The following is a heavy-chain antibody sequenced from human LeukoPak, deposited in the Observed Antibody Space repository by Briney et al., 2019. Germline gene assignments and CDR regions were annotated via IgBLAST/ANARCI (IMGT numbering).Heavy chain of an antibody. J-gene: IGHJ4*02. CDR1: GFTFSSCA. CDR2: ISYDEKNK. CDR3: AREGEQVFDY. D-gene: IGHD6-13*01. Sequence: PGGSLRLSCAASGFTFSSCAMHWVRQAPGKRLEWVAVISYDEKNKYYADSVKGRFTISRDNSKNTLYLQMNSLRAEDTAVYYCAREGEQVFDYWGQGTLVTVSS. V-gene: IGHV3-30*04.